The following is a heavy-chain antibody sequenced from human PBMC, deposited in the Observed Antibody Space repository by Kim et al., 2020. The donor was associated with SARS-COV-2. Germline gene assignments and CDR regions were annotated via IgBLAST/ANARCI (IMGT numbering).Heavy chain of an antibody. V-gene: IGHV6-1*01. D-gene: IGHD3-16*01. CDR2: TYYRSKWYN. CDR1: GDTVSSSSAT. J-gene: IGHJ4*02. Sequence: SQTLSLTCAISGDTVSSSSATWNWIRQSPSRGLEWLGRTYYRSKWYNDYAVSVKSRIIINPDTSKNQFALQLNSVTPEDTAMYYCVRGGGTFDYWGQGTLVTVSS. CDR3: VRGGGTFDY.